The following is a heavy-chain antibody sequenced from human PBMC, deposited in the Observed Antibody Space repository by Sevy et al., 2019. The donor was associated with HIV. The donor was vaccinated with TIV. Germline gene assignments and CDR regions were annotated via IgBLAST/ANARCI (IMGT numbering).Heavy chain of an antibody. CDR2: ISQSGGYT. J-gene: IGHJ4*02. CDR3: AKAHLLTWWTLDY. CDR1: GFNFSVNG. Sequence: GGSLRLSCATSGFNFSVNGIYWVRQAPGRGLEWLSFISQSGGYTYYADSVKGRFTISRDNSNNTVCLQMQSLRADDSATYYCAKAHLLTWWTLDYWGQGALVTVSS. D-gene: IGHD2-8*02. V-gene: IGHV3-30*18.